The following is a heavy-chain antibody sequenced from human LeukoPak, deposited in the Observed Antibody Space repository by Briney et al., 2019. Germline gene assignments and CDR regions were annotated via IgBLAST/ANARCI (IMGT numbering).Heavy chain of an antibody. CDR1: GYSFTSYW. CDR3: ARSYYDSYDAFDI. J-gene: IGHJ3*02. D-gene: IGHD3-22*01. Sequence: GESLKISCKGSGYSFTSYWIGWVRQTPGKGLEWMGIIYPGDSDTRYSPSFQGQVTISADKSISTAYLQWSSLKASDTAMYYCARSYYDSYDAFDIWGQGTMVTVSS. CDR2: IYPGDSDT. V-gene: IGHV5-51*01.